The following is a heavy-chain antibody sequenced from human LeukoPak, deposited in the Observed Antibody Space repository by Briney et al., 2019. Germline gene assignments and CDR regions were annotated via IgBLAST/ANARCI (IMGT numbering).Heavy chain of an antibody. CDR3: ARDNVSSGSDY. CDR1: GFTVSSNY. D-gene: IGHD6-19*01. CDR2: IYSGGST. Sequence: PGGSLRLSCAASGFTVSSNYMSWVRQAPGKGLEWVSVIYSGGSTYYADSVKGRFTISRDNSKNTLYLQMNSLRAEDTAVYYCARDNVSSGSDYWGQGTLVTVSS. J-gene: IGHJ4*02. V-gene: IGHV3-53*01.